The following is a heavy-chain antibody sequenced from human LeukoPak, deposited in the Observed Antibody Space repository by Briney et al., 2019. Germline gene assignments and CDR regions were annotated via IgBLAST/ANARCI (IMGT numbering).Heavy chain of an antibody. CDR3: ARGPRYSFY. CDR1: GFTFSSYG. CDR2: ISYDGSNK. V-gene: IGHV3-30*03. D-gene: IGHD6-13*01. J-gene: IGHJ4*02. Sequence: PGRSLRLSCAASGFTFSSYGMHWVRQAPGKGLEWVAVISYDGSNKYYADSVKGRFTISRDNAKNSLYLQMNTLRDEDTAVYYCARGPRYSFYWGQGTLVSVSS.